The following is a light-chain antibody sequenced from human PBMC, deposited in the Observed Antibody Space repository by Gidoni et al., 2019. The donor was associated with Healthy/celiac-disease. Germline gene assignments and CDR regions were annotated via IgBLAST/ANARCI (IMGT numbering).Light chain of an antibody. CDR3: AAWDDSLNGPYVV. Sequence: QSVLTQPPPASGTPGPRVTISCSGSSPNIGSNTVNWYQQLPGTAPKLLIYSNNQRPSGVPDRFSGSKSGTSASLAISGLQSEDEADYYCAAWDDSLNGPYVVFGGGTKLTVL. CDR1: SPNIGSNT. V-gene: IGLV1-44*01. J-gene: IGLJ2*01. CDR2: SNN.